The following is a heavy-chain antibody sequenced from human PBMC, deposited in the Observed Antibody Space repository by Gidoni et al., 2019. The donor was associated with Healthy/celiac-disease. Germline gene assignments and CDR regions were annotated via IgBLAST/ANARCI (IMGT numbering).Heavy chain of an antibody. Sequence: QVQLVQSGAEVKKPGASVKVSCKASGYTFTSYAMHWVRQAPGQRLEWMGWINAGNGNTKYSQKFQGRVTITRDTSASTAYMELSSLRSEDTAVYYCARALYDSSGYYHDPLDYWGQGTLVTVSS. CDR3: ARALYDSSGYYHDPLDY. V-gene: IGHV1-3*01. J-gene: IGHJ4*02. CDR1: GYTFTSYA. CDR2: INAGNGNT. D-gene: IGHD3-22*01.